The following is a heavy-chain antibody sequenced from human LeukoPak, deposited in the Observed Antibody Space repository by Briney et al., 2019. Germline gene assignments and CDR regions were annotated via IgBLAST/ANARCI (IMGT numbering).Heavy chain of an antibody. Sequence: PSETLSLTCAVYGGSFGGYYWSWIRQPPGKGLEWIGEINHSGSTNYNPSLKSRVTISVDTSKNQFSLKLSSVTAADTAVYYCARRGRWLPFDYWGQGTLVTVSS. D-gene: IGHD5-24*01. V-gene: IGHV4-34*01. CDR3: ARRGRWLPFDY. J-gene: IGHJ4*02. CDR1: GGSFGGYY. CDR2: INHSGST.